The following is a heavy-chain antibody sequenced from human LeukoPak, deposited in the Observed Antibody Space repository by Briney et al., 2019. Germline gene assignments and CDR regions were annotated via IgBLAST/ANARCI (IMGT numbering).Heavy chain of an antibody. Sequence: ASVKVSCKASGGTFSSYAISWVRQAPGQGLEWMGWINPNSGGTNYAQKFQGRVTMTRDTSISTAYMELSRLRSDDTAVYYCALAKGRYFDYWGQGTLVTVSS. CDR1: GGTFSSYA. CDR2: INPNSGGT. D-gene: IGHD1-26*01. J-gene: IGHJ4*02. V-gene: IGHV1-2*02. CDR3: ALAKGRYFDY.